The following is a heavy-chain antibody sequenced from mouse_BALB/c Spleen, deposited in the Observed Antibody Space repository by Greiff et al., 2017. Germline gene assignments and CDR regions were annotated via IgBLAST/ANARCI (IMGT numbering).Heavy chain of an antibody. J-gene: IGHJ3*01. CDR1: GFNIKDTY. D-gene: IGHD2-2*01. CDR2: IDPANGNT. Sequence: EVQLQQSGAELVKPGASVKLSCTASGFNIKDTYMHWVKQRPEQGLEWIGRIDPANGNTKYDPKFQGKATITADTSSNTAYLQLSSLTSEDTAVYYGAKSPVGYPFAYWGQGTLVTVSA. V-gene: IGHV14-3*02. CDR3: AKSPVGYPFAY.